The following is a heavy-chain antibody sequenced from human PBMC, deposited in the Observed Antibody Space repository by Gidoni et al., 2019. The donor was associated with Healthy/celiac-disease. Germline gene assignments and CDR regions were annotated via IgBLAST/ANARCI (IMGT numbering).Heavy chain of an antibody. J-gene: IGHJ4*02. V-gene: IGHV3-66*01. Sequence: EVQLGESGGGVVQPGGSRRRTCAACGFTVSSNYMSCVRQAPGKGLEWVSVIYSGGSTYYADSVKGRFTISRDNSTNTLYLQMNSLRAEDTAVYYCARLGIAARYYWGQGTLVTVSS. D-gene: IGHD6-6*01. CDR3: ARLGIAARYY. CDR2: IYSGGST. CDR1: GFTVSSNY.